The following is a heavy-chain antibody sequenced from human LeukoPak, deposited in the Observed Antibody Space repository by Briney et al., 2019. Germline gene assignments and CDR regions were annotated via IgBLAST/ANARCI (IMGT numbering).Heavy chain of an antibody. CDR1: GFTFSSYG. CDR2: IKQDGSEK. V-gene: IGHV3-7*01. Sequence: GGSLRLSCAASGFTFSSYGMHWVRQAPGKGLEWVANIKQDGSEKYYVDSVKGRFTISRDNAKNSLYLQMNSLRAEDTAVYYCARGPHQDVYYYYYYMDVWGKGTTVTVSS. CDR3: ARGPHQDVYYYYYYMDV. J-gene: IGHJ6*03.